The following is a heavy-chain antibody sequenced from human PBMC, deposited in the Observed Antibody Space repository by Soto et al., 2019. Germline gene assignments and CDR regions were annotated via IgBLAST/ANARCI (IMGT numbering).Heavy chain of an antibody. CDR2: IGASGDIT. Sequence: GGSLRLFCAASGFSFTNFAMSWVRQAPGKGLEGVAGIGASGDITWYADSVKGRLSISRDNSKNTLYLQLNSLRFEDTAVYYCAKDDFTDRGDDYFDYWGPGTLVPVSS. CDR1: GFSFTNFA. CDR3: AKDDFTDRGDDYFDY. V-gene: IGHV3-23*01. D-gene: IGHD2-21*02. J-gene: IGHJ4*02.